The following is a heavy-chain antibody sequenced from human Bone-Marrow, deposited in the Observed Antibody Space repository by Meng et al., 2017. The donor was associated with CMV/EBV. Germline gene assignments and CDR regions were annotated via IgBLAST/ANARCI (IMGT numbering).Heavy chain of an antibody. CDR3: AKDRGGSGWYVDAFDI. D-gene: IGHD6-19*01. J-gene: IGHJ3*02. Sequence: GGSLRLSCAASGFTFDDYAMHWVRQGPGKGLEWVSGISWNSGSIGYADSVKGRFTISRDNSKNTLYLQMNSLRAEDTAVYYCAKDRGGSGWYVDAFDIWGQGTRVTGSS. CDR1: GFTFDDYA. V-gene: IGHV3-9*01. CDR2: ISWNSGSI.